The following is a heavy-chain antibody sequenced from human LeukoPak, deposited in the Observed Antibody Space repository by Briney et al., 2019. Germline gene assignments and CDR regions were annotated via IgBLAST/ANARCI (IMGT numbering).Heavy chain of an antibody. J-gene: IGHJ4*02. CDR3: ASLSIVAPAGLDY. Sequence: SGRSLRLSCAASGFTFSSYAMHWVRQAPGKGLEWVAVISYDGSNKYYADSVKGRFTISRDNSKNTLYLQMNSLRAEDTAVYYCASLSIVAPAGLDYWDQGTLVTVSS. CDR1: GFTFSSYA. V-gene: IGHV3-30-3*01. D-gene: IGHD5-12*01. CDR2: ISYDGSNK.